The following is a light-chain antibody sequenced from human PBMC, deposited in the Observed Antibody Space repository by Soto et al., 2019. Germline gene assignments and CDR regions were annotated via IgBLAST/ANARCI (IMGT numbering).Light chain of an antibody. CDR2: DVS. V-gene: IGLV2-14*01. CDR3: TSYTSSSTPYV. CDR1: SSDVGGYTY. Sequence: QSVLTQPASVSGSPGQSITISCAGTSSDVGGYTYVSWYQQHPGKAPKLMIYDVSNRPSGVSNRFSGSKSGNTASLTISGLQAEYEADYYCTSYTSSSTPYVFGGGTQLTVL. J-gene: IGLJ7*01.